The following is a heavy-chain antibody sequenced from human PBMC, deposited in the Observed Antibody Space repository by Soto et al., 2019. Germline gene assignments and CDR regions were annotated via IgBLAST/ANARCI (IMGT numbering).Heavy chain of an antibody. CDR2: IYYSGGT. CDR3: ARPGRPSWYFDL. J-gene: IGHJ2*01. V-gene: IGHV4-59*08. Sequence: QVQLQESGPGLVKPSETLSLTCTVSGGSISSYYWSWIRQPPGKGLEWIGYIYYSGGTNYNPSLKSRVTISVDTSKNQFSLKLSSVTAADTAVYYCARPGRPSWYFDLWGRGTLVTVSS. CDR1: GGSISSYY. D-gene: IGHD1-1*01.